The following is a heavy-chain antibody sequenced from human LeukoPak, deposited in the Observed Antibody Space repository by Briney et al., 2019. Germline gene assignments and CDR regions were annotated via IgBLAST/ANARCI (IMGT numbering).Heavy chain of an antibody. CDR3: ARDVGPPFVVQDYYYGMDV. V-gene: IGHV3-21*01. D-gene: IGHD1-1*01. J-gene: IGHJ6*02. CDR2: ISSSSSYI. Sequence: KLGGSLRLSCAASGFTFSSYSMNWVRQAPGKGLEWVSSISSSSSYIYYADSVKGRFTISRDNAKNSLYLQMNSLRAEDTAVYYCARDVGPPFVVQDYYYGMDVWGQGTTVTVSS. CDR1: GFTFSSYS.